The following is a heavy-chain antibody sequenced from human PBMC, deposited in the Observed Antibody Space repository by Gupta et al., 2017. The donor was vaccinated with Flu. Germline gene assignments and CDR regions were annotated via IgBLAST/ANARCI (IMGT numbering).Heavy chain of an antibody. J-gene: IGHJ4*02. D-gene: IGHD2/OR15-2a*01. CDR1: GYIFNNFD. Sequence: QVQLVQSGAEVKKPGASVKVSCKGSGYIFNNFDINWVRQATGQGLEWLGWMNPGNGHAGYSEKVRDRLSLTRDTSISTAYMELRNLRSEDTAVYYCVRAAGGNSFYYFDHWGQRTLVTVSS. CDR2: MNPGNGHA. V-gene: IGHV1-8*01. CDR3: VRAAGGNSFYYFDH.